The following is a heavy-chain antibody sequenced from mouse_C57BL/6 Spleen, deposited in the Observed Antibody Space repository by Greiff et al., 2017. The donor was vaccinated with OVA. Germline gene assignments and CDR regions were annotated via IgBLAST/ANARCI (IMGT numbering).Heavy chain of an antibody. Sequence: VQLQQSGAELAKPGASVKLSCKASGYTFTSYWMHWVKQRPGQGLEWIGYINPSSGYTKYTQKFTDKATLTADKSSSTAYMQLSSLTYEDSAVYYCARSSWDEYYFDYWGQGTTLTVSS. J-gene: IGHJ2*01. D-gene: IGHD4-1*01. CDR2: INPSSGYT. CDR3: ARSSWDEYYFDY. V-gene: IGHV1-7*01. CDR1: GYTFTSYW.